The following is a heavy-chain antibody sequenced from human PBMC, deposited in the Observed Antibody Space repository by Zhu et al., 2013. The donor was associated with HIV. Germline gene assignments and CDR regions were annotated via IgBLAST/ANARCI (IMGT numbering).Heavy chain of an antibody. J-gene: IGHJ4*02. CDR2: IIPIFGST. CDR1: GGTFSNYT. Sequence: QVQLVQSGAEVKKPGSSVKVSCKASGGTFSNYTITWVRQAPGQGPEWMGAIIPIFGSTNYAQKFQGRVTITADESTTTAYMELSSLRSEDTAVYFCARGIVVVGALYFDYWGQGTLVIVSS. CDR3: ARGIVVVGALYFDY. V-gene: IGHV1-69*01. D-gene: IGHD2-15*01.